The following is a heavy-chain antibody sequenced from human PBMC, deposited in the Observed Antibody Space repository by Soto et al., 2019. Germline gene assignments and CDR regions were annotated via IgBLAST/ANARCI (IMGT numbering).Heavy chain of an antibody. CDR1: GGSVSSGSYY. Sequence: SETLSLTCTVSGGSVSSGSYYCSWIRQPPGKGLQWTGYIYYSGSTNYNPALKSRVTISVDTSKNQFSLKLSSVTAADTAVYYWVRGGDCSSTSSYPIDYWGPGTLVTVSS. V-gene: IGHV4-61*01. CDR3: VRGGDCSSTSSYPIDY. D-gene: IGHD2-2*01. J-gene: IGHJ4*02. CDR2: IYYSGST.